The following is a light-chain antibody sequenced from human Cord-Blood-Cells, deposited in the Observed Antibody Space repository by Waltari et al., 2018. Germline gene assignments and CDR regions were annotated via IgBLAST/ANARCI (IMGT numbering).Light chain of an antibody. V-gene: IGKV2-28*01. CDR2: LGS. J-gene: IGKJ2*01. CDR3: MQALQTPYT. Sequence: DIVMTQSPLSLPVTPGEPASIPRRSCQSPLHSNGYNYLDWYLQKPGQSPQLLIYLGSNRASGVPDRFSGSGSGTDCTLKISRVEAEDVGVYYCMQALQTPYTFGQGTKLEIK. CDR1: QSPLHSNGYNY.